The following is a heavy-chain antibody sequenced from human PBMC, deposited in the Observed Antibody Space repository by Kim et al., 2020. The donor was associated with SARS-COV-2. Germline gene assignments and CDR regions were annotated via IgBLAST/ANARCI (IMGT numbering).Heavy chain of an antibody. CDR2: INAGNGNT. J-gene: IGHJ5*02. Sequence: ASVKVSCKASGYTFTSYAMHWVRQAPGQRLEWMGWINAGNGNTKYSQKFQGRVTITRDTSASTAYMELSSLRSEDTAVYYCARDTAMVNHWFDPWGQGTLVTVSS. D-gene: IGHD5-18*01. CDR3: ARDTAMVNHWFDP. V-gene: IGHV1-3*01. CDR1: GYTFTSYA.